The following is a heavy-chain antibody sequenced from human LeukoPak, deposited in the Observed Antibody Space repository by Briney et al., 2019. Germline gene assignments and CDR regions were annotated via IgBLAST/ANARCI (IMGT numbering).Heavy chain of an antibody. Sequence: GASVKVSCKASGYTFTSYDINWVRQATGQGLEWMGWMNPNSGNTGYAQKFQGRVTMTRNTSISTAYMELSSLRSEDTAVYYCARGPRRVRGVISWFDPWGQGTLVTVSS. CDR1: GYTFTSYD. CDR2: MNPNSGNT. V-gene: IGHV1-8*01. CDR3: ARGPRRVRGVISWFDP. J-gene: IGHJ5*02. D-gene: IGHD3-10*01.